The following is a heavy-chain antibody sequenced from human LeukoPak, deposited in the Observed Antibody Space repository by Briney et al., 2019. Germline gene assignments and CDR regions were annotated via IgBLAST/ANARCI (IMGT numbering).Heavy chain of an antibody. CDR3: AKVPLTWLVRDYYYMEV. CDR2: ISGSAGST. CDR1: GFTFSSYA. D-gene: IGHD2-21*01. Sequence: GGSLRLSCAASGFTFSSYAMSWVRQPPGRGLEWVSGISGSAGSTYYADSVKGPFTVSRDNSKTTLYLQMNGLRAEDTAVYYCAKVPLTWLVRDYYYMEVWGKGTTVIVSS. V-gene: IGHV3-23*01. J-gene: IGHJ6*03.